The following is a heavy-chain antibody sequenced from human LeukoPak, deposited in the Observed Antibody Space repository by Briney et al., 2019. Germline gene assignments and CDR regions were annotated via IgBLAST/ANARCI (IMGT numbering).Heavy chain of an antibody. CDR1: GFTFSSYA. CDR2: FSGTSTN. V-gene: IGHV3-23*01. J-gene: IGHJ4*02. Sequence: PGGSLRLSCAASGFTFSSYAMSWVRQAPGKGLEWVSTFSGTSTNSYADAVKGRVTTSRDNSKNTLYLQMNSLRAEDTAVYYCAKLKQWQPQRYFFEYWGQGALVTVAS. CDR3: AKLKQWQPQRYFFEY. D-gene: IGHD6-19*01.